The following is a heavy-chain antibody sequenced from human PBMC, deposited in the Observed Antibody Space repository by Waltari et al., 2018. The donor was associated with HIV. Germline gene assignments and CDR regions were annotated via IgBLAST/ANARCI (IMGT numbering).Heavy chain of an antibody. Sequence: QVQLVQSGAEVKKPGASVTVYCKASGYTFTGYHLHWVPQAPGQGLEWMGWINPNSGGTNYAQKLQGRVTMTRDTSISTAYMELSRLRSDDTAVYYCARAQYYYDSSGYYYGDYGMDVWGQGTTVTVSS. CDR3: ARAQYYYDSSGYYYGDYGMDV. V-gene: IGHV1-2*02. D-gene: IGHD3-22*01. J-gene: IGHJ6*02. CDR1: GYTFTGYH. CDR2: INPNSGGT.